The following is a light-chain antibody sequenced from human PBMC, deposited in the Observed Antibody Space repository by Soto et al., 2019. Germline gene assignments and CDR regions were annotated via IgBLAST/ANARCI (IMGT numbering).Light chain of an antibody. Sequence: QSALTQPASVSGSPGQSITISCTGTSSDVGNYNIVSWYQQFPGKAPKLIIYEGSRRPSGVSNRFSGSKSGNTASLTISGLQAEAEADYYCCSYAGSFTFDVFGGGTKLTVL. J-gene: IGLJ2*01. CDR2: EGS. CDR3: CSYAGSFTFDV. CDR1: SSDVGNYNI. V-gene: IGLV2-23*03.